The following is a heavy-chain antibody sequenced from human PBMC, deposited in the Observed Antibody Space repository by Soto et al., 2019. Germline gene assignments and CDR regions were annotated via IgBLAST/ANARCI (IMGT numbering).Heavy chain of an antibody. CDR1: GGTFSSYA. V-gene: IGHV1-69*13. D-gene: IGHD2-2*01. Sequence: GASVKVSCKASGGTFSSYAISWVRQAPGQGLEWMGGIIPIFGTANYAQKFQGRVTITADESTSTAYMELSSLRSEDTAVYYCAKVSRGIGVVPAALNWGQGTLVTVSS. CDR3: AKVSRGIGVVPAALN. J-gene: IGHJ4*02. CDR2: IIPIFGTA.